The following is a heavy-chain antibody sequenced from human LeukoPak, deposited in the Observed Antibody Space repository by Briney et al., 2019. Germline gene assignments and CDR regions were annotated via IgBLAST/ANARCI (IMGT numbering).Heavy chain of an antibody. CDR2: IWYDGSNK. D-gene: IGHD4-11*01. CDR1: GFTFSSYG. J-gene: IGHJ4*02. V-gene: IGHV3-33*08. CDR3: ASSVEGYSNPNDY. Sequence: GSLRLSCAASGFTFSSYGMHWVRQAPGKGLEWVAVIWYDGSNKYYADSVKGRFTISRDNSKNTLYLQMNSLRAEDTAVYYCASSVEGYSNPNDYWGQGTLVTVSS.